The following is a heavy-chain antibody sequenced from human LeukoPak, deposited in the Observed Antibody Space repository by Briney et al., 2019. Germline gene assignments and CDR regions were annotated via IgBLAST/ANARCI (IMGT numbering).Heavy chain of an antibody. CDR1: GYTFTSYA. D-gene: IGHD2/OR15-2a*01. CDR2: IIPIFGTA. V-gene: IGHV1-69*05. J-gene: IGHJ6*03. Sequence: EASVKVSCKASGYTFTSYAISWVRQAPGQGLEWMGGIIPIFGTANYAQKFQGRVTITTDGSTSTAYMELSSLRSEDTAVYYCARWEYNYYYYMDVWGKGTTVTVSS. CDR3: ARWEYNYYYYMDV.